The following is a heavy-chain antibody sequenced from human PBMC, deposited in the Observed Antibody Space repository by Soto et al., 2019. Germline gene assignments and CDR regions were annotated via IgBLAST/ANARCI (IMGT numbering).Heavy chain of an antibody. CDR2: IYPGDSDT. CDR3: ARNNYGDYYYYGMDV. CDR1: GYSFTTYW. Sequence: PGESLKISCKGSGYSFTTYWIGWVRQRPGKGLEWMGIIYPGDSDTRYIPSFQGQVTISADKSISTAYLQWSSLKASDTAMYYCARNNYGDYYYYGMDVWGQGTTVTVSS. V-gene: IGHV5-51*01. J-gene: IGHJ6*02. D-gene: IGHD4-17*01.